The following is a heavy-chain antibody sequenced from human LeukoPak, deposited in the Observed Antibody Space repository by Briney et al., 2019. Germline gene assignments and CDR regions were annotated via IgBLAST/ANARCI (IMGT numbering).Heavy chain of an antibody. CDR3: ARLSSSGWYYFDY. V-gene: IGHV3-30-3*01. J-gene: IGHJ4*02. Sequence: GGSLRLSCAASGFTFDDYAMHWVRQAPGKGLEWVAVISYDGSNKYYADSVKGRFTISRDNSKNTLYLQMNSLRAEDTAVYYCARLSSSGWYYFDYWGQGTLVTVSS. CDR1: GFTFDDYA. D-gene: IGHD6-19*01. CDR2: ISYDGSNK.